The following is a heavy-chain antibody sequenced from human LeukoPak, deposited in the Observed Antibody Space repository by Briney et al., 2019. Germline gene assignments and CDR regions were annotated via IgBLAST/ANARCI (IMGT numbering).Heavy chain of an antibody. CDR1: GYTFTSYD. D-gene: IGHD4-11*01. V-gene: IGHV1-8*01. Sequence: ASVTVSCTASGYTFTSYDINWVRQATGQGLEWMGWMNPNSGNTGYAQKFQGRVTMTRNTSISTAYMELSSLRSEDTAVYYCAKGCTVTTICIDYWGQGTLVTVSS. J-gene: IGHJ4*02. CDR2: MNPNSGNT. CDR3: AKGCTVTTICIDY.